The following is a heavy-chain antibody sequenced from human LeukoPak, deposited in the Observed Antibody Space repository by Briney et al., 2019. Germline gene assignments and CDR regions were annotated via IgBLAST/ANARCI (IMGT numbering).Heavy chain of an antibody. Sequence: ASAKVSCRASGYTFIQYAVHWVRQAPGQGLEWMGWINAGNGHTKYSEKLQGRVTVTRDTSASTAYMELSSLTSEDTAVYYCARAYCSGESCKLGDYWGQGTLVTVSS. J-gene: IGHJ4*02. V-gene: IGHV1-3*01. CDR2: INAGNGHT. CDR1: GYTFIQYA. D-gene: IGHD2-15*01. CDR3: ARAYCSGESCKLGDY.